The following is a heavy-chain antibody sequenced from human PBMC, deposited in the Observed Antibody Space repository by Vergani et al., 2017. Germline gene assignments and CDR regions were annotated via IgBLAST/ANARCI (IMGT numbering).Heavy chain of an antibody. Sequence: LEESGGGSVKPGGPLRLSCAASGFKFSDHYMSWIRQAPGKGLEWVSHISPGASTVSYTDSVTGRFTVSRDNDNNSLTLDMTTLRVEDTAVYYGAKNPGISTTRHYYAMDVWGQGTTVTVSS. D-gene: IGHD1-1*01. V-gene: IGHV3-11*04. J-gene: IGHJ6*02. CDR1: GFKFSDHY. CDR2: ISPGASTV. CDR3: AKNPGISTTRHYYAMDV.